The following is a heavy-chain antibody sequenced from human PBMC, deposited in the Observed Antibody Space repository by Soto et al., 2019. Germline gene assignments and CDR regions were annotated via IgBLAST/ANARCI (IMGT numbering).Heavy chain of an antibody. CDR1: GGTFSSYA. CDR2: IIPIFGTA. D-gene: IGHD6-13*01. CDR3: ASQIAAATYYYGMDV. Sequence: QVQLVQSGAEVKKPGSSVKVSCKASGGTFSSYAISWVRQAPGQGLEWMGGIIPIFGTANYAQKFQGRVTITADESTSADDMELSSLRSEDTAVYYCASQIAAATYYYGMDVWGQGTTVTVSS. V-gene: IGHV1-69*12. J-gene: IGHJ6*02.